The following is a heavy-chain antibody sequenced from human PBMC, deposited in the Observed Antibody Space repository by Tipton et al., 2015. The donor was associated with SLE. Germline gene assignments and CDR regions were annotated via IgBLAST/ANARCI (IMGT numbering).Heavy chain of an antibody. J-gene: IGHJ4*02. V-gene: IGHV4-59*11. CDR1: GGSIKSHY. CDR3: AREGSDSGWSPFDY. Sequence: TLSLTCTVSGGSIKSHYYHWIRQPPGKGLEWLGNIFYTGHTNYNPSLKSRIVITVDTSKNQFSLKLSSVTAADTAMYYCAREGSDSGWSPFDYWGQGTLVTVSS. CDR2: IFYTGHT. D-gene: IGHD6-19*01.